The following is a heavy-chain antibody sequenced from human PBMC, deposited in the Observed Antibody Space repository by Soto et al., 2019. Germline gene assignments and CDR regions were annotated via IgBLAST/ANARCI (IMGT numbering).Heavy chain of an antibody. V-gene: IGHV4-59*01. CDR1: GGSISGYY. CDR3: ARGSGTRHRAFAI. Sequence: SETLSLTCTVSGGSISGYYWHWIRQPPGKALEWIAYMYYSGSTNYNPSLKSRVTTLVDRSKNQISLKLTSVTAAGTAVYYCARGSGTRHRAFAIWGQGTMVTVSS. J-gene: IGHJ3*02. D-gene: IGHD6-25*01. CDR2: MYYSGST.